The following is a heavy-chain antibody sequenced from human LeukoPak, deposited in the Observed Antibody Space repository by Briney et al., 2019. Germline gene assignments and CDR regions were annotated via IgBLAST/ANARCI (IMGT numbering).Heavy chain of an antibody. CDR2: IYYSGST. Sequence: SETLSLTCTVSGGSIRSYYWSWIRQPPGKGLEWIGYIYYSGSTNYNPSLKSRVTISVDTSKNQFSLKLSSVTAADTAVYYCAIFSYTGIAVAGSFDYWGQGTLVTVSS. V-gene: IGHV4-59*01. J-gene: IGHJ4*02. CDR1: GGSIRSYY. CDR3: AIFSYTGIAVAGSFDY. D-gene: IGHD6-19*01.